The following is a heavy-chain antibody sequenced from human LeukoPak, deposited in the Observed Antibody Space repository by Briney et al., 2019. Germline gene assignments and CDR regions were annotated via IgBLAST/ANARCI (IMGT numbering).Heavy chain of an antibody. D-gene: IGHD6-13*01. Sequence: GASVKVSCKASGGTFSSYAISWVRQAPGQGLEWMGRIIPIFATANYAQKFQGRVTITTDESTSTAYMELSSLRSEDTAVYYCARGCRSAAGTSNWFDPWGQGTLVTVSS. CDR1: GGTFSSYA. V-gene: IGHV1-69*05. J-gene: IGHJ5*02. CDR3: ARGCRSAAGTSNWFDP. CDR2: IIPIFATA.